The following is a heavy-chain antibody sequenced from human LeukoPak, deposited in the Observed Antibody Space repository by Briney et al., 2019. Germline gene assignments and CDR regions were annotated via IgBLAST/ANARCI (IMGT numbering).Heavy chain of an antibody. J-gene: IGHJ5*02. CDR3: ARLVAAGGSGSFDP. Sequence: ASVKVSCKASGYTFTTYAMNWVRQAPGQGLEWMGWINTYTGNPTYARDFTGRLVFSLDTSVSTAYLQIYSLKAEDTAVYYCARLVAAGGSGSFDPWGQGTLVTVSS. V-gene: IGHV7-4-1*01. CDR2: INTYTGNP. D-gene: IGHD6-13*01. CDR1: GYTFTTYA.